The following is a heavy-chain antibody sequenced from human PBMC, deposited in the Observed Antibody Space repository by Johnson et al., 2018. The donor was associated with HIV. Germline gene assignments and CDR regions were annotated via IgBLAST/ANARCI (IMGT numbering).Heavy chain of an antibody. V-gene: IGHV3-30*04. CDR2: ISYDGSNK. J-gene: IGHJ3*02. Sequence: QVQLVESGGGVVQPGRSLRVSCAASGFTFSSYAMHWVRQAPGKGLEWVAVISYDGSNKYYADSVKGRFTISRDNSKNTMYLQMNSLRAEDTAVYYCARAAYVHYDILTGPPLEDAFDIWGQGTMVTVSS. CDR3: ARAAYVHYDILTGPPLEDAFDI. CDR1: GFTFSSYA. D-gene: IGHD3-9*01.